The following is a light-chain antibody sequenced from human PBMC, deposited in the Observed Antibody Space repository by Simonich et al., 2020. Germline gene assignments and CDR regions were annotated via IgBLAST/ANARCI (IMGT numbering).Light chain of an antibody. CDR1: SSDVGGYNY. Sequence: QSALTQPASVSGSPGQSITISCTGTSSDVGGYNYVSCYQQHPGKAPKLMIYDVSKRPSGVSNRLSGSKSGNTASLTISGLQAEDEADYYCSSYTSSSTWVFGGGTKLTVL. CDR2: DVS. J-gene: IGLJ3*02. CDR3: SSYTSSSTWV. V-gene: IGLV2-14*01.